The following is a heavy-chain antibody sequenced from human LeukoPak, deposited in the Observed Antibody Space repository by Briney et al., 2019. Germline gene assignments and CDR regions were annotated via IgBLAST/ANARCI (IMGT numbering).Heavy chain of an antibody. Sequence: GGSLRLSCAASGFTFSSYSMNWVRQAPGKGLEWVSSISSSSSYIYYADSVKGRFTISRDNAKNSLYLQMNSLRAGDTAVYYCAREGTLGAFDIWGQGTMVTVSS. CDR1: GFTFSSYS. D-gene: IGHD3-10*01. CDR3: AREGTLGAFDI. V-gene: IGHV3-21*01. CDR2: ISSSSSYI. J-gene: IGHJ3*02.